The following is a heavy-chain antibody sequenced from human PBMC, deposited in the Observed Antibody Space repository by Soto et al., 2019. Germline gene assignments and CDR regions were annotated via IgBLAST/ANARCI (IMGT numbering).Heavy chain of an antibody. D-gene: IGHD2-2*01. J-gene: IGHJ4*02. CDR3: AKVSNFVGSTVPAWLD. CDR2: IKSKPDGGTT. V-gene: IGHV3-15*01. Sequence: GGSLRLSCAASGFTFSNAWMSWVRQAPGKGLEWVGRIKSKPDGGTTEYAAPVKGRFTISRDDSKDTLYLQMNSLRAEDTAVYYCAKVSNFVGSTVPAWLDWGQGTLVTVSS. CDR1: GFTFSNAW.